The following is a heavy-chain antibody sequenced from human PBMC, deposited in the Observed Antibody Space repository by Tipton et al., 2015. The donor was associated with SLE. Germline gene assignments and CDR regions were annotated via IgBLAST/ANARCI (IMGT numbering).Heavy chain of an antibody. CDR2: IKSKTDGGTT. J-gene: IGHJ6*02. CDR1: GFTFTNAW. Sequence: SLRLSCAASGFTFTNAWMSWVRQAPGKGLEWVGLIKSKTDGGTTDYAAPMKGRFAISRDNSKNTLYLQMNSLRAEDTAVYYCAKGIRGMDVWGQGTTVTVSS. V-gene: IGHV3-15*01. CDR3: AKGIRGMDV.